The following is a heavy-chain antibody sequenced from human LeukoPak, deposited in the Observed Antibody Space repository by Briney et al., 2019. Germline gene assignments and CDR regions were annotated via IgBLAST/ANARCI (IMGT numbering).Heavy chain of an antibody. CDR3: ARDQGVRYFDWPNFDL. Sequence: PSETLSLTCTVSGGSISSSSYYWGWIRQPPGKGLEWIGSIYYSGSTYYNPSLKSRVTISVDTSKNQFSLKLSSVTAADTAVYYCARDQGVRYFDWPNFDLWGRGTLVTVSS. D-gene: IGHD3-9*01. V-gene: IGHV4-39*02. CDR1: GGSISSSSYY. CDR2: IYYSGST. J-gene: IGHJ2*01.